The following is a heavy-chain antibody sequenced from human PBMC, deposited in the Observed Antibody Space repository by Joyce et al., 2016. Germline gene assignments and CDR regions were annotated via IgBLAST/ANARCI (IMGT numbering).Heavy chain of an antibody. CDR3: ARSFKLFGELLRFDP. D-gene: IGHD3-10*01. Sequence: QVQLQQWGAGPLKPSETLSLTCAVHGGSFSGYYWSWIRQPPGKGPEWIGEIHESGDTNDNPSLKSRVTMSVDRSKKQVSVRLRSVTAADTGVYYCARSFKLFGELLRFDPWGQGTLVTVSS. J-gene: IGHJ5*02. CDR1: GGSFSGYY. CDR2: IHESGDT. V-gene: IGHV4-34*01.